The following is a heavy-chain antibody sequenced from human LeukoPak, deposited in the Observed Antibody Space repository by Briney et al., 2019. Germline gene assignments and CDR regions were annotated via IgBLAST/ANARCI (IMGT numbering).Heavy chain of an antibody. V-gene: IGHV1-18*01. D-gene: IGHD3-9*01. Sequence: ASVKVSCKASGYTFTSYGISWVRQAPGQGLERMGWISAYNGNTNYAQKLQGRVTMTTDTSTSTAYMELRSLRSDDTAVYYCATTYDILTGYYIYSPSDYWGQGTLVTVSS. J-gene: IGHJ4*02. CDR2: ISAYNGNT. CDR1: GYTFTSYG. CDR3: ATTYDILTGYYIYSPSDY.